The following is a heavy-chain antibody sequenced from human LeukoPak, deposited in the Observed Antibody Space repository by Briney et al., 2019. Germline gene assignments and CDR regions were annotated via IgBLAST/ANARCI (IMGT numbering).Heavy chain of an antibody. J-gene: IGHJ6*03. Sequence: ASVKVSCKASGGTFSSYAISWVRQAPGQGLEWMGGIIPIFGTANYAQKFQGRLTITADESTSTAYMELTSLRSDDTAVYYCARVALTTVTLGSMDVWGKGTTVTISS. CDR3: ARVALTTVTLGSMDV. D-gene: IGHD4-17*01. CDR2: IIPIFGTA. CDR1: GGTFSSYA. V-gene: IGHV1-69*13.